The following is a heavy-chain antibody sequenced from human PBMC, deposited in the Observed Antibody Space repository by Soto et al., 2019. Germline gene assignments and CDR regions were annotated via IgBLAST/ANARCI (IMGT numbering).Heavy chain of an antibody. Sequence: QVQLVQSGAEVKKPGSSVKVSCQASGGTFSSYTISWVRQAPGPGLEWMGRIIPILGIANYAQKFQGRVTITADKSTSTAYMELSSLRSEVSAVYYSARAVDQLWNYYMDVWGKGTTVTVSS. CDR1: GGTFSSYT. V-gene: IGHV1-69*02. D-gene: IGHD5-18*01. J-gene: IGHJ6*03. CDR2: IIPILGIA. CDR3: ARAVDQLWNYYMDV.